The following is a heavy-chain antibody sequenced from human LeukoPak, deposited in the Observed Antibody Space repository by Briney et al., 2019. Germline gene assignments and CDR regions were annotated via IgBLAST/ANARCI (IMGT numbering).Heavy chain of an antibody. Sequence: PSETPSLTCTVSGGSISSYYWSWIRQPPGKGLEWIGYIYYSGSTNYNPSLKSRVTISVDTSKNQFSLKLSSVTAADTAVYYCASQIPAADMGPFDPWGQGTLVTVSS. CDR1: GGSISSYY. CDR3: ASQIPAADMGPFDP. J-gene: IGHJ5*02. V-gene: IGHV4-59*01. CDR2: IYYSGST. D-gene: IGHD2-2*01.